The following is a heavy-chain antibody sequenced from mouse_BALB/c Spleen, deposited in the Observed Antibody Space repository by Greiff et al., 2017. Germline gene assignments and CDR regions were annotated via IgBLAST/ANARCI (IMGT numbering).Heavy chain of an antibody. D-gene: IGHD1-1*01. Sequence: EVQLLQSGAELVKPGASVKLSCTASGFNIKDTYMHWVKQRPEQGLEWIGRIDPANGNTKYDPKFQGKATITADTSSNTAYLQLSSLTSEDTAVYYCASPYYGSSYGYFDYWGQGTTLTVSS. CDR2: IDPANGNT. CDR3: ASPYYGSSYGYFDY. CDR1: GFNIKDTY. V-gene: IGHV14-3*02. J-gene: IGHJ2*01.